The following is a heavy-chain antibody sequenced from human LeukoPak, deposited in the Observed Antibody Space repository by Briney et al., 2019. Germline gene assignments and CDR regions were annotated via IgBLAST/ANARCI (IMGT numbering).Heavy chain of an antibody. J-gene: IGHJ3*02. CDR1: GFTFSNYA. D-gene: IGHD3-10*01. V-gene: IGHV3-30*02. CDR3: AKDFDYYGSGSYSYDAFDI. CDR2: IRYDGSNK. Sequence: GGSLRLSCAASGFTFSNYAMTWVRQAPGKGLEWVAFIRYDGSNKYYADSVKGRFTISRDNSKNTLYLQMNSLRAEDTAVYYCAKDFDYYGSGSYSYDAFDIWGQGTMVTVSS.